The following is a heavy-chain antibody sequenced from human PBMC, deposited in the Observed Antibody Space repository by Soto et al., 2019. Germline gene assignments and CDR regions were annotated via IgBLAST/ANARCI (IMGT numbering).Heavy chain of an antibody. J-gene: IGHJ3*02. D-gene: IGHD5-18*01. Sequence: GGSLRLACAASGFTFSDYYMSWILQAPGNGLEWVSYISSSSYTNYADSVKGRFTISRDNAKNSLYLQMNSLRAEDTAVYYCASRASRGRGYSYCAFDIWGQGTMVTVSS. CDR3: ASRASRGRGYSYCAFDI. CDR1: GFTFSDYY. CDR2: ISSSSYT. V-gene: IGHV3-11*06.